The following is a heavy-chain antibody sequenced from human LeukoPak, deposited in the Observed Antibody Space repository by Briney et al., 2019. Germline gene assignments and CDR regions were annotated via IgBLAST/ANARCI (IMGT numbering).Heavy chain of an antibody. CDR3: ARGQGYDSSGSLSNWFDP. CDR1: GGSISSGGYY. Sequence: PSETLSLTCTVSGGSISSGGYYRSWIRQHPGKGLEWIGYIYYSGSTYYNPSLKSRVTISVDTSKNQFSLKLSSVTAADTAVYYCARGQGYDSSGSLSNWFDPWGQGTLVTVSS. J-gene: IGHJ5*02. V-gene: IGHV4-31*03. CDR2: IYYSGST. D-gene: IGHD3-22*01.